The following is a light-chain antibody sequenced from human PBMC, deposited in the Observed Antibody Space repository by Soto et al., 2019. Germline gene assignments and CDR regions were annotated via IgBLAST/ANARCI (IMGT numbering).Light chain of an antibody. CDR2: KVS. Sequence: AVMTQSPLYLPVTLGQRACIYFRCSQSLVYSDGNTYLNWFQQRPGQSPRRLIYKVSSRDSGVPGRFSGRGSGTYFTLKISRVEAEDVGVYFCMQGTGWPWTFGQGTKVDIK. J-gene: IGKJ1*01. CDR1: QSLVYSDGNTY. CDR3: MQGTGWPWT. V-gene: IGKV2-30*01.